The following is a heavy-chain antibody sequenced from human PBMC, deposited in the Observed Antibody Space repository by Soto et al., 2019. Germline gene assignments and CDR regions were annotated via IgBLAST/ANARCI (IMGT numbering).Heavy chain of an antibody. D-gene: IGHD3-10*01. J-gene: IGHJ4*02. CDR3: ARGLDYYGSGSYLFYY. CDR2: INHSGST. CDR1: GGSFSGYY. Sequence: QVQLQQWGAGLLKPSETLSLTCAVYGGSFSGYYWSWIRQPPGKGLEWIGEINHSGSTNYNPSLKSRVTISVDTSKNQFSLKLSSVTAADTAVYYCARGLDYYGSGSYLFYYWGQGTLVTVSS. V-gene: IGHV4-34*01.